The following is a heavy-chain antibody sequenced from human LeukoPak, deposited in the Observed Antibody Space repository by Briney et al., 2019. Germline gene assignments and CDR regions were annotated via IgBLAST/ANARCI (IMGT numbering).Heavy chain of an antibody. V-gene: IGHV3-30*04. CDR2: ISFDGSKK. J-gene: IGHJ4*02. CDR3: AKDEVRWDDYFDY. Sequence: QAGRSLRLSCAASGFTFSSYAMHWVRQAPGKGLEWVAIISFDGSKKDYADSVKGRFTISRDNSKNTLYLQMNSLRAEDTAVYYCAKDEVRWDDYFDYWGQGTLVTVSS. D-gene: IGHD1-26*01. CDR1: GFTFSSYA.